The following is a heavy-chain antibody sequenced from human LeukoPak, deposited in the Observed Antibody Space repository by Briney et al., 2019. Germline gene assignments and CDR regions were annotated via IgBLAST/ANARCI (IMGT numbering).Heavy chain of an antibody. D-gene: IGHD2-21*01. CDR1: GGTFSSYA. J-gene: IGHJ5*02. CDR3: ARAGYCGGDCYARAWFDP. CDR2: IIPIFGTA. Sequence: GSSVKVSCKASGGTFSSYAISWVRRAPGQGREWMGGIIPIFGTANYAQKFQGGVTITADESTSTAYMELSSLRSEDTAVYYCARAGYCGGDCYARAWFDPWGQGTLVTVSS. V-gene: IGHV1-69*01.